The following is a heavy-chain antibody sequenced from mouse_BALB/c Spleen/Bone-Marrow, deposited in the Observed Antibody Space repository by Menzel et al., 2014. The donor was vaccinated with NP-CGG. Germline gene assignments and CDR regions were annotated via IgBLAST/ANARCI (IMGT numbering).Heavy chain of an antibody. CDR1: GFAFSSYD. CDR3: AREVLRDYFDY. V-gene: IGHV5-12-1*01. CDR2: ISSGGGST. Sequence: DVMLVESGGGLVKPGGSLKLSCAASGFAFSSYDMSWVRQTPEKRLEWVAYISSGGGSTYYPDTVKGRFTISRDNAKNTLYLQMSSLKSEDTAMYYCAREVLRDYFDYWGQCTTLTVSS. J-gene: IGHJ2*01. D-gene: IGHD1-1*01.